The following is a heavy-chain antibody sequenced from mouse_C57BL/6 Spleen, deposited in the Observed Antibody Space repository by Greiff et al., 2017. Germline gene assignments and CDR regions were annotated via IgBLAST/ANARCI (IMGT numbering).Heavy chain of an antibody. CDR2: IDPETGGT. CDR3: TRSAYYGYDGRNAMDY. J-gene: IGHJ4*01. V-gene: IGHV1-15*01. CDR1: GYTFTDYE. D-gene: IGHD2-2*01. Sequence: QVQLQQSGAELVRPGASVTLSCKASGYTFTDYEMHWVKQTPVHGLEWIGAIDPETGGTAYNQKFKGKAILTADKSSSTAYMELRSLTSEDSAVYYCTRSAYYGYDGRNAMDYWGQGTSVTVSS.